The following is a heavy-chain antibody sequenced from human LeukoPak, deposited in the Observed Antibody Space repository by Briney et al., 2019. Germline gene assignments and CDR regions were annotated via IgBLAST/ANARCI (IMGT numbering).Heavy chain of an antibody. CDR3: ARGYPLDWNYFDY. V-gene: IGHV1-69*05. CDR1: GGTFNNYA. J-gene: IGHJ4*02. Sequence: ASVKVSCKASGGTFNNYAISWVRQAPGQGPEWMGGIMPLFGTPNYAQKFQGRVTIITDDSTNTAYMELSSLRSEDTALYYCARGYPLDWNYFDYWGEGTLVTVSS. CDR2: IMPLFGTP. D-gene: IGHD3/OR15-3a*01.